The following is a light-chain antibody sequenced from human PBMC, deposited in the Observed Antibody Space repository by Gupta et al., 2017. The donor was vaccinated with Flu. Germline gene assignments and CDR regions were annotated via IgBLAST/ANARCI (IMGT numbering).Light chain of an antibody. CDR1: TSMGSYV. CDR2: SNG. V-gene: IGLV1-40*01. CDR3: AYSDGSLGGSF. Sequence: TSMGSYVVHWYQQLPGTAPKLLIYSNGKRPSGDPASLSGSKSGTSASVDIMGLQAEDEAVYYCAYSDGSLGGSFFGGGTRLTVL. J-gene: IGLJ2*01.